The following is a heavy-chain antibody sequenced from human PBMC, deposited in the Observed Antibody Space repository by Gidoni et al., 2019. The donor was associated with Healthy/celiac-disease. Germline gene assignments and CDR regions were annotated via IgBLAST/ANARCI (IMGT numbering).Heavy chain of an antibody. CDR1: GGTFSSYA. CDR3: ARDLDRSGYDYYYGMDV. Sequence: QVQLVQSGAEVKKPGSSVKVSCKASGGTFSSYAISWVRQAPGQGLEWMGGIIPIFGTANYAQKFQGRVTITADESTSTAYMELSSLRSEDTAVYYCARDLDRSGYDYYYGMDVWGQGTTVTVSS. D-gene: IGHD3-3*01. CDR2: IIPIFGTA. J-gene: IGHJ6*02. V-gene: IGHV1-69*01.